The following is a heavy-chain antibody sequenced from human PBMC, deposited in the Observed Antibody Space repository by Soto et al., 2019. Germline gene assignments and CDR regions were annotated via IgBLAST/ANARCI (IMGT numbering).Heavy chain of an antibody. CDR3: ARRGDSSSSYYYYGMDV. Sequence: PVESLKISCKGSGYIFTSYWICCFLQMRVKVLEWMGIIYPGDSDTRYSPSFQGQVTISADKSISTAYLQWSSLKASDTAMYYCARRGDSSSSYYYYGMDVWGQGTTVTVSS. CDR2: IYPGDSDT. J-gene: IGHJ6*02. D-gene: IGHD6-6*01. CDR1: GYIFTSYW. V-gene: IGHV5-51*01.